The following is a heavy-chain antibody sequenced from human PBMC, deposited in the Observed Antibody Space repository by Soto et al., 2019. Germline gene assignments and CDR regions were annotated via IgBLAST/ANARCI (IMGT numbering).Heavy chain of an antibody. CDR1: GYTFTSYA. V-gene: IGHV1-3*01. D-gene: IGHD3-3*01. J-gene: IGHJ4*02. CDR2: INAGNGNT. Sequence: ASVKVSCKASGYTFTSYAMHWVRQAPGQRLEWMGWINAGNGNTKYSQKFQGRVTITRDTSASTAYMELSSLRSEDTAVYYCARPHRTTIFGVLGYWGQGTLVTVSS. CDR3: ARPHRTTIFGVLGY.